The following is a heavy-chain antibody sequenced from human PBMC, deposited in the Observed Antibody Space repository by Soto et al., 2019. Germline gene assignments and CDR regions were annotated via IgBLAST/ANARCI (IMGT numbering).Heavy chain of an antibody. CDR3: ARWWSGSRQGFDP. Sequence: QVQLQESGPGLVKPSQTLSLTCTVSGGSISSGDYYWSWIRQHPGKGLEWIGYIYYSGSTYYNPSVTSLVTISVDTSTNQFSLKLRSVTAAETAVYYCARWWSGSRQGFDPWGKGTLVNVSS. V-gene: IGHV4-31*01. D-gene: IGHD3-3*01. CDR2: IYYSGST. J-gene: IGHJ5*02. CDR1: GGSISSGDYY.